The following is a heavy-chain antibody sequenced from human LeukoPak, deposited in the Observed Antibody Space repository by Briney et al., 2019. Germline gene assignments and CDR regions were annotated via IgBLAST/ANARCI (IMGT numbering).Heavy chain of an antibody. CDR1: GFTFSSFG. V-gene: IGHV3-30*18. CDR3: AKDLSVAGIDLQD. CDR2: ILPDGSDK. Sequence: GGSLRLSCAASGFTFSSFGMHWVRQAPDKGLEWVAVILPDGSDKNHADSVKGRFTISRGNSKNTLYLQMNSLRPEDTALYYCAKDLSVAGIDLQDWAQGTPVTVSS. D-gene: IGHD6-19*01. J-gene: IGHJ1*01.